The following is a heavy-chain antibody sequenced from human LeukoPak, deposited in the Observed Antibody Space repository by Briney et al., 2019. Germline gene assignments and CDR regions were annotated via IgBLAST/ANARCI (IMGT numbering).Heavy chain of an antibody. Sequence: PSETLSLTCTVSGGSISYYYWSWIRQPPGKGLEWIGYIYNSGSTNSNPSLRSRVTISIDTSRNQFSLKLTSVTAADTAVYFCARNLGKWDRFDPWGQGALVTVSS. J-gene: IGHJ5*02. CDR2: IYNSGST. D-gene: IGHD1-26*01. CDR1: GGSISYYY. CDR3: ARNLGKWDRFDP. V-gene: IGHV4-59*01.